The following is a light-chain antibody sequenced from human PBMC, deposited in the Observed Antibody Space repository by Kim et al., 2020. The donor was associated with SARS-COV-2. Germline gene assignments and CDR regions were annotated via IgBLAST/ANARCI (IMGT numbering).Light chain of an antibody. CDR2: AAS. CDR3: QQYDNYPRT. J-gene: IGKJ1*01. Sequence: DIQMTQSPSSLSASVGDRVTITCRASQGISSWLAWYQQKPGKAPNSLIYAASSLQSGVPSRFSGSGSGTDFTLTISNLQPEDFGTYYCQQYDNYPRTFGQGTKVDIK. V-gene: IGKV1D-16*01. CDR1: QGISSW.